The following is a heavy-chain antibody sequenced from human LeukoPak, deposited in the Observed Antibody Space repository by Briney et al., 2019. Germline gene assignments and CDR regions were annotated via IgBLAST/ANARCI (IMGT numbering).Heavy chain of an antibody. D-gene: IGHD3-10*01. CDR2: INTDGSST. CDR1: GFTFSSYW. Sequence: PGGSLRLSCAASGFTFSSYWMHWVRQAPGKGLVWVSRINTDGSSTSYADSVKGRFTISRDNAKNTLYLQMNSLRAEDTAVYYCARVEHLWFGEDYYYMDVCGKGTTVTVSS. J-gene: IGHJ6*03. CDR3: ARVEHLWFGEDYYYMDV. V-gene: IGHV3-74*01.